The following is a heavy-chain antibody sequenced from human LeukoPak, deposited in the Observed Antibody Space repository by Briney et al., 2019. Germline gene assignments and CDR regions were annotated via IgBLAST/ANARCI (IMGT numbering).Heavy chain of an antibody. CDR1: GGSISSSSYY. Sequence: PSETLSLTCTVSGGSISSSSYYWGWIRQPAGKGLEWIGRIYTSGSTNYNPSLKSRVTISVDTSKNQFSLKLSSVTAADTAVYYCARGEMITFGGVHFDYWGQGNLVTVSS. J-gene: IGHJ4*02. V-gene: IGHV4-61*02. CDR2: IYTSGST. D-gene: IGHD3-16*01. CDR3: ARGEMITFGGVHFDY.